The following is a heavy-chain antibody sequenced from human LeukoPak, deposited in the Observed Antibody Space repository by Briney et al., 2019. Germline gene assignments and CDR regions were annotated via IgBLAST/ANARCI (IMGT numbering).Heavy chain of an antibody. Sequence: PGGSLRLSCAASGFTFSTYSMNWVRQAPGKGLEWVSGINWNGGSTGYADSVKGRFTTSRDNSKNTLYLQMNSLRAEGTAVYYCARDRAIWGSYRWDLDYWGQGTLVTVSS. V-gene: IGHV3-20*04. CDR2: INWNGGST. CDR1: GFTFSTYS. D-gene: IGHD3-16*02. CDR3: ARDRAIWGSYRWDLDY. J-gene: IGHJ4*02.